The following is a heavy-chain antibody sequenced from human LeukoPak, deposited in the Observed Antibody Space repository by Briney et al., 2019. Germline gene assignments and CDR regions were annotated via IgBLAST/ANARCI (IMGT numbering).Heavy chain of an antibody. CDR1: GYTFTSYG. D-gene: IGHD2-21*02. CDR3: ARDLYIVVVTGLDY. V-gene: IGHV1-2*02. CDR2: INPNSGGT. J-gene: IGHJ4*02. Sequence: PGASVKVSCKASGYTFTSYGISWVRQAPGQGLEWMGWINPNSGGTNYAQKFQGRVTMTRDTSISTAYMELSRLRSDDTAVYYCARDLYIVVVTGLDYWGQGTLVTVSS.